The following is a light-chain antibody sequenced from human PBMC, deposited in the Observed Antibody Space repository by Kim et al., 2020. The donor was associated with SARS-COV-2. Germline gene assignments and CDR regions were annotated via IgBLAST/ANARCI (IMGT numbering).Light chain of an antibody. Sequence: SAAVGDRVTITGRAGQSIGNWLAWYQQQPGKAPRLLIYAASSLHTGVPSRFSGSGAGTDFTLTISSLHPEDFATYYCQQANSFPYTFGQGTKLEI. CDR3: QQANSFPYT. CDR1: QSIGNW. V-gene: IGKV1-12*02. CDR2: AAS. J-gene: IGKJ2*01.